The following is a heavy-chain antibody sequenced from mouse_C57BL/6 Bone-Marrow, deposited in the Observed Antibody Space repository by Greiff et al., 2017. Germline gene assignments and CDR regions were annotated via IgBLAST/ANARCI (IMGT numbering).Heavy chain of an antibody. CDR3: ARRLLRHFDV. D-gene: IGHD1-2*01. CDR2: IHPNSGST. J-gene: IGHJ1*03. V-gene: IGHV1-64*01. Sequence: VQLQPPGAELVKPGASVKLSCKASGYTFTSYWMHWVKQRPGQGLEWIGMIHPNSGSTNYNEKFKSKATLTVDKSSSTAYMQLSSLTSEDSAVYYCARRLLRHFDVWGTGTTVTVSS. CDR1: GYTFTSYW.